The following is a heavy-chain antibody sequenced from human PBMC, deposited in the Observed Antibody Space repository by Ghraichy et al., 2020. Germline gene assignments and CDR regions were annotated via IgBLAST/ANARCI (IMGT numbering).Heavy chain of an antibody. CDR3: ARVYVGYYNGLDV. V-gene: IGHV1-2*02. CDR2: INPNSGDT. J-gene: IGHJ6*02. CDR1: GYTFTGYF. D-gene: IGHD2-8*01. Sequence: ASAKVSCKASGYTFTGYFIHWVRQAPGQGLEWMGWINPNSGDTNYAQKFQDRVTMTRDTSISTAYMELSRLRSDDTAVYYCARVYVGYYNGLDVWGQGTTVTVSS.